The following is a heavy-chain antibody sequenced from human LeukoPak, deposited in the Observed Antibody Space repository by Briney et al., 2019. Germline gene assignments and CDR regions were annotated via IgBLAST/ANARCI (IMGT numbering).Heavy chain of an antibody. CDR2: IYHSGST. Sequence: SETLSLTCAVSGGSISSSNWWSWVRQPPGKGLEWIGEIYHSGSTNYNPSLKSRVTISVDTSKDQFSLKLSSVTAADTAVYYCARGGYYGSGNDFRFDPWGQGTLVTVSS. V-gene: IGHV4-4*02. CDR3: ARGGYYGSGNDFRFDP. J-gene: IGHJ5*02. D-gene: IGHD3-10*01. CDR1: GGSISSSNW.